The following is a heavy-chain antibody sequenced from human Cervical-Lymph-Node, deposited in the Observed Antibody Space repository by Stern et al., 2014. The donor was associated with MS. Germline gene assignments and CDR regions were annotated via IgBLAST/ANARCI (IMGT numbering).Heavy chain of an antibody. Sequence: MQLGESGGGVVQPGRSLRLSCAASGFTFSSSGMHWVRQAPGKGLEWLAIIWYDGSNRYDADSVKGRFTISRDNSKNTLYLQMNSLRAEDTAVYYCAREGGNTAEYFQHWGQGTLVTVSS. D-gene: IGHD4-23*01. CDR1: GFTFSSSG. V-gene: IGHV3-33*01. J-gene: IGHJ1*01. CDR2: IWYDGSNR. CDR3: AREGGNTAEYFQH.